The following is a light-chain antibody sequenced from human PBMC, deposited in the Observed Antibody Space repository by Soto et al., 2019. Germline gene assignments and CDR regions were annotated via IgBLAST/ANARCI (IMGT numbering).Light chain of an antibody. V-gene: IGKV3-11*01. CDR3: QQRSNWPLT. CDR1: QSVSSY. Sequence: ELVLTQSPATLSLAPGDRATLSCRASQSVSSYLAWYQQKPGQAPRLLIYDASNRATGIPARFSGSRSGTDFTLTISSLEPEDFAVYYCQQRSNWPLTFGGGTKVEIK. J-gene: IGKJ4*01. CDR2: DAS.